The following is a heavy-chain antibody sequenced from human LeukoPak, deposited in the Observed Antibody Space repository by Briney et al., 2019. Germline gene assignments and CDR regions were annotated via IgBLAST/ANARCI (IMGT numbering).Heavy chain of an antibody. CDR3: ARQLRPNGYDY. V-gene: IGHV5-51*01. CDR2: IYPGDSDT. D-gene: IGHD1-1*01. Sequence: GESLKISCKGSGYSFTTSWIGWVRQMPGKGLEWMGIIYPGDSDTRYSPSFQGQVTFSADKSISTACLQWTSLKASDTAMYYCARQLRPNGYDYWGQGTLVTVSS. CDR1: GYSFTTSW. J-gene: IGHJ4*02.